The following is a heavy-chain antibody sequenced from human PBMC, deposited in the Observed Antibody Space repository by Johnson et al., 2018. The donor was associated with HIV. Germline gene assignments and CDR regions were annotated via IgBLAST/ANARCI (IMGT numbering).Heavy chain of an antibody. D-gene: IGHD6-6*01. CDR1: GFTVSSNY. Sequence: QVQLVESGGGLVQPGGSLRLSCAASGFTVSSNYMSWVRQAPGKGLEWVAFISYDGGTESYADSVKGRFTISRDNARSTLYLQMNSLRAEDTALYYCAKPIEYSSSRARAFDIWGQGTMVTVSS. J-gene: IGHJ3*02. CDR2: ISYDGGTE. CDR3: AKPIEYSSSRARAFDI. V-gene: IGHV3-30*18.